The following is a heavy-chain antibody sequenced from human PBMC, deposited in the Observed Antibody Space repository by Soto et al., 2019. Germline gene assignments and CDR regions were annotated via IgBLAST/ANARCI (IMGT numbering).Heavy chain of an antibody. CDR2: VSHRGST. V-gene: IGHV4-39*02. Sequence: PSETLSLTCTVSGGSISSSIFYWGWVRQPPGKGLEWIGSVSHRGSTYYNPSLTSRVTISVDTSKNHFSLKLNSVTAADTAVYYCVSPYNFYFMDVWGKGTPVTVSS. CDR3: VSPYNFYFMDV. J-gene: IGHJ6*03. CDR1: GGSISSSIFY. D-gene: IGHD3-16*01.